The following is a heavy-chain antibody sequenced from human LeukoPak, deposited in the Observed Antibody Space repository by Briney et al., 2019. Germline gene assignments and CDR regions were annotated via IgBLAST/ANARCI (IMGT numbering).Heavy chain of an antibody. V-gene: IGHV3-66*01. J-gene: IGHJ4*02. D-gene: IGHD1-26*01. CDR1: GFTVSRNY. CDR2: IHSGGST. Sequence: TGGSLRLSCAASGFTVSRNYMSWVRQAPGKGLEWVSVIHSGGSTYYADSVKGRFTISRDNSKNTLYLQMNSLRAEDTAVYYCARGGVGATNPPDYWGQGSLVTVSS. CDR3: ARGGVGATNPPDY.